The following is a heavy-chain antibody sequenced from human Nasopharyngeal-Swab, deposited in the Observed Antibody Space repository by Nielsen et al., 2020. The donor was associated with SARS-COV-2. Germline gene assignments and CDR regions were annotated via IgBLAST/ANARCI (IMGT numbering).Heavy chain of an antibody. CDR3: ARDAFNPPGYSNYYYYGMDV. V-gene: IGHV1-18*01. CDR2: ISAYNGNT. CDR1: GYTFTSYG. J-gene: IGHJ6*02. D-gene: IGHD6-13*01. Sequence: ASVKVSCKASGYTFTSYGISWVRQAPGQGLEWMGWISAYNGNTNYAQKLQGRVTMTTDTSTSTAYMELRSLRSDDTAVYYCARDAFNPPGYSNYYYYGMDVWGQGTTVTVSS.